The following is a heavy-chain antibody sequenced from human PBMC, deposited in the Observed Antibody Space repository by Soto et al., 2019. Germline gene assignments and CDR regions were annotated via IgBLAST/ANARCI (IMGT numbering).Heavy chain of an antibody. CDR3: AHRGSGCSGGICYGWAYFDY. CDR2: IYWDDEK. J-gene: IGHJ4*02. CDR1: GFSLSTRGVG. Sequence: QITLKESGPTLVKPTQTLTLTCTFSGFSLSTRGVGVGWIRQPPGKALEWLALIYWDDEKRYSPSLKSRLTITQDPSKNQLVLRMTSMDPVDTATYYCAHRGSGCSGGICYGWAYFDYWGQGALVTVSS. V-gene: IGHV2-5*02. D-gene: IGHD2-15*01.